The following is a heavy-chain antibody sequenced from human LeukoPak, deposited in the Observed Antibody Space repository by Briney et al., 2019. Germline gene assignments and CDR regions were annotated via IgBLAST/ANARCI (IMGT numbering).Heavy chain of an antibody. CDR1: GFTFSSYW. V-gene: IGHV3-74*01. Sequence: GGSLRLSCAASGFTFSSYWMHWVRQAPGKGLVWVSRINSDGSSTSYADSVKGRFTISRDNAKNTLYLQMNSLRAEDTAVYYCARVVPGYSSSWYFDYWGQGTLVTVSS. D-gene: IGHD6-13*01. CDR2: INSDGSST. J-gene: IGHJ4*02. CDR3: ARVVPGYSSSWYFDY.